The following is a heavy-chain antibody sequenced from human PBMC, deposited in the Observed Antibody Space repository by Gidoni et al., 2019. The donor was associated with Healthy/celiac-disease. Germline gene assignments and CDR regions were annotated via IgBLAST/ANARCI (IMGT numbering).Heavy chain of an antibody. V-gene: IGHV4-4*02. CDR2: IYTSGST. J-gene: IGHJ4*02. Sequence: QVQLQESGPGLVKPSGTLSPTCAVSGGSLSSSNRWSWVRQPPGKGLEWSGKIYTSGSTHYNPSLKSRVTISVDKSKNQFSLKLSSVTAADTAVYYCARGYNYYDSSGYPLFDYWGQGTLVTVSS. CDR1: GGSLSSSNR. CDR3: ARGYNYYDSSGYPLFDY. D-gene: IGHD3-22*01.